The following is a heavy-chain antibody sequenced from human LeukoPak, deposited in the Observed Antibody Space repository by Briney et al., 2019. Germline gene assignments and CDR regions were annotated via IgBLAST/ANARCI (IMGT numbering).Heavy chain of an antibody. CDR1: GDSISNGGSISNGGHY. Sequence: PSETLSLTCTVSGDSISNGGSISNGGHYWSWIRQFPGKGLEWIGYIYHSGNTYYNPSLESRVTISVDTSENRFFLRLNSVTAADTAIYYCARDTRIEWLRFLDYWGQGILVTVSS. J-gene: IGHJ4*02. CDR2: IYHSGNT. D-gene: IGHD5-12*01. CDR3: ARDTRIEWLRFLDY. V-gene: IGHV4-31*03.